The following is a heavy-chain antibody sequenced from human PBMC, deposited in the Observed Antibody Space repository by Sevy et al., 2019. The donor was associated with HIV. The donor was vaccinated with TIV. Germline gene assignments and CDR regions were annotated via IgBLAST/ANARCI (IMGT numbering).Heavy chain of an antibody. Sequence: GGSLRLSCAASGFTFTNYAMNWVRQAPGKGLEWVSAISGSGGTTYYADSVQGRFTISRDKSKNTLYLQMNSLRAEDTAVYYCAKVLARGVAVAGTGWGMDVWGQGTTVTVSS. J-gene: IGHJ6*02. CDR1: GFTFTNYA. CDR2: ISGSGGTT. CDR3: AKVLARGVAVAGTGWGMDV. D-gene: IGHD6-19*01. V-gene: IGHV3-23*01.